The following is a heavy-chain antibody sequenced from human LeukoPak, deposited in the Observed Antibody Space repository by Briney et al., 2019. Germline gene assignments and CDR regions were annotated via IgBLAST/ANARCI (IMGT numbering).Heavy chain of an antibody. CDR2: IYTSGST. D-gene: IGHD3-22*01. J-gene: IGHJ4*02. CDR3: ARGEYYDSSGLIIDY. V-gene: IGHV4-4*09. Sequence: MTSETLSFTCTVSGGSISSYYWSWIRQPPGKGLEWIGYIYTSGSTNYNPSLKSRVTISVDTSKNQFSLKLSSVTAADTAVYYCARGEYYDSSGLIIDYWGQGTLVTVSS. CDR1: GGSISSYY.